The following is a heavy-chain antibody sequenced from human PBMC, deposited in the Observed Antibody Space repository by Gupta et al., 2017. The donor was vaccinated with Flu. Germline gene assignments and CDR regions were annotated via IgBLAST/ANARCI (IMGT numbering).Heavy chain of an antibody. J-gene: IGHJ6*03. Sequence: GLEWLGSVYYSGGTYYNPSLKSRVTISVDTSKDQFSLKLSSVTAADTAVYYCASLSCSSTSCYDYYYYYMDVWGKGTTVTVSS. V-gene: IGHV4-39*01. CDR2: VYYSGGT. D-gene: IGHD2-2*01. CDR3: ASLSCSSTSCYDYYYYYMDV.